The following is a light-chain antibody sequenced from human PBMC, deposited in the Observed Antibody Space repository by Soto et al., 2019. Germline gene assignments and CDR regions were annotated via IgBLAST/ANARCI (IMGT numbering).Light chain of an antibody. CDR3: QQYNNWPPYT. CDR1: QSVSSN. J-gene: IGKJ2*01. Sequence: EILMTQSPDTLSVSPGERATLSCRASQSVSSNLAWYQQKPGQAPRLLIYGASTRATGIPARFSGSGSGTEFTLTISSLQSEDFAVYYCQQYNNWPPYTFGQGTKLEIK. V-gene: IGKV3-15*01. CDR2: GAS.